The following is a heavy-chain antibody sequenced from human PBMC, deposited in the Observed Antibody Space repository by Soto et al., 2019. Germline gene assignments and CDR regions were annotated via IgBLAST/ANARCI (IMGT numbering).Heavy chain of an antibody. J-gene: IGHJ5*02. CDR2: IRSKAYGGTT. CDR1: GFTFGDYA. Sequence: GGSLRLSCTASGFTFGDYAMSWFRQAPGKGLEWVGFIRSKAYGGTTEYAASVKGRFTISRDDSKSIAYLQMNSLKTEDTAVYYCTRDTVQLRFLEWSPPSAPLGGFDPWGQGTLVTVSS. V-gene: IGHV3-49*03. CDR3: TRDTVQLRFLEWSPPSAPLGGFDP. D-gene: IGHD3-3*01.